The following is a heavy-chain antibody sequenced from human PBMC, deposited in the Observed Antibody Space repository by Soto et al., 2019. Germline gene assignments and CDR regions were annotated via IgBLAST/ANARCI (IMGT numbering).Heavy chain of an antibody. V-gene: IGHV3-23*01. D-gene: IGHD3-16*01. Sequence: HPGGSLRLSCTASGFTVTKFAMSWVRQAPGKGLEWVSLLSGTADSTHYADSVKGRFTISRDDSKATLYLQMTGLRAEYTAVYYCAKDNGNYGSGTFAHWGPGTLVTVAS. CDR1: GFTVTKFA. J-gene: IGHJ4*02. CDR3: AKDNGNYGSGTFAH. CDR2: LSGTADST.